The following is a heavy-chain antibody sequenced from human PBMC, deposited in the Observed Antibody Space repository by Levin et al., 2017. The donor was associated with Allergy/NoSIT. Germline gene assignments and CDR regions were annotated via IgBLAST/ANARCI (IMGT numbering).Heavy chain of an antibody. CDR1: GFTFSSYE. D-gene: IGHD5-24*01. Sequence: SGGSLRLSCAASGFTFSSYEMNWVRQAPGKGLEWVSYISSSGSTIYYADSVKGRFTISRDNAKNSLYLQMNSLRAEDTAVYYCARGSRENWFDPWGQGTLVTVSS. J-gene: IGHJ5*02. V-gene: IGHV3-48*03. CDR2: ISSSGSTI. CDR3: ARGSRENWFDP.